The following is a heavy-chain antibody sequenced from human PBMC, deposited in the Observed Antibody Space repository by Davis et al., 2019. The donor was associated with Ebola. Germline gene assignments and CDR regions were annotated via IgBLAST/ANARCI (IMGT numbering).Heavy chain of an antibody. D-gene: IGHD5-18*01. CDR3: ARASGTAMLTSWFDY. Sequence: MPSETLSLTCAVNGGSFSGYFWTWVRQPPGKGLEWIGYIYYSGSTYYNPSLKSRVTISVDTSKNQFSLKLSSVTAADTAVYYCARASGTAMLTSWFDYWGQGTLVTVSS. J-gene: IGHJ4*02. CDR2: IYYSGST. CDR1: GGSFSGYF. V-gene: IGHV4-59*06.